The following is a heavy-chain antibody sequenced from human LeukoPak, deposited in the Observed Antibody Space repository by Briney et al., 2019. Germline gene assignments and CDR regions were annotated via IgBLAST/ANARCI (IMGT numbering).Heavy chain of an antibody. D-gene: IGHD2-15*01. V-gene: IGHV4-59*12. CDR3: ARDGGYCSGGSCYHYYYYMDV. CDR2: IYYSGST. Sequence: SETLSLTCTVSGGSISSYYWSWIRQPPGKGLEWIGYIYYSGSTNYNPSLKSRITISVDTSKNQFSLKLSSVTAADTAVYYCARDGGYCSGGSCYHYYYYMDVWGKGTTVTISS. J-gene: IGHJ6*03. CDR1: GGSISSYY.